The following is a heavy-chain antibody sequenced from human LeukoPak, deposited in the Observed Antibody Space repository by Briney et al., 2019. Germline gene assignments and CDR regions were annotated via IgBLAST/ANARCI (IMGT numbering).Heavy chain of an antibody. CDR1: GGSISSYY. Sequence: SETLSLTCTVSGGSISSYYWRWIRQPAGKGLEWIGRIYTSGSTNYNPSLKSRVTRSVDTPKNQFSLNLSSVTAADTAVYYCARGKTGSSSSRAQTIDYWGQGTLVTVSS. CDR3: ARGKTGSSSSRAQTIDY. D-gene: IGHD6-13*01. J-gene: IGHJ4*02. CDR2: IYTSGST. V-gene: IGHV4-4*07.